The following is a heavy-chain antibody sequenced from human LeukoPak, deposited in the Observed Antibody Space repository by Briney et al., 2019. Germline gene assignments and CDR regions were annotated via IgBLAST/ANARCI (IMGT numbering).Heavy chain of an antibody. V-gene: IGHV1-69*02. D-gene: IGHD3-22*01. J-gene: IGHJ4*02. Sequence: GSSVKVSCKASGGTFSSYTISWVRQAPGQGLEWMGRIIPILGIANYAQKFQGRVTITADKSTSTAYMELSSLRSEDTAVYYCASAPYYGSSGYYPPLDYWGQGTLVTVSS. CDR2: IIPILGIA. CDR1: GGTFSSYT. CDR3: ASAPYYGSSGYYPPLDY.